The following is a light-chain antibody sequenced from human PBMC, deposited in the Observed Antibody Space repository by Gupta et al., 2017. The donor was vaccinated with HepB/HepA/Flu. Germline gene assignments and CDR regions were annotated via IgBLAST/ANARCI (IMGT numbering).Light chain of an antibody. V-gene: IGKV1-39*01. J-gene: IGKJ4*01. Sequence: DIQMTQSPSSLSASVGDRVTITCRASQSISSYLNWYQQKPGKAPKLLIYAASSLQSGVTSRFSGSGSGTDFTRTSSSMQPEDCETYDGQQSYLFGGGTKVEIK. CDR3: QQSYL. CDR2: AAS. CDR1: QSISSY.